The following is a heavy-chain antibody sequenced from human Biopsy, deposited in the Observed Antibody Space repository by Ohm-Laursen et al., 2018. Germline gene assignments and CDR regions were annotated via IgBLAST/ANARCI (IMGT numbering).Heavy chain of an antibody. J-gene: IGHJ4*02. V-gene: IGHV3-74*03. CDR2: INSNGRST. D-gene: IGHD2-8*02. CDR1: GFTFSTYW. Sequence: SLRLSCSASGFTFSTYWMQWVRQAPGKGLVWVSRINSNGRSTAYADSVKGRFTISRDNAKNTLYLQLNSLRAEDTALYYCASYDEAGGYFAYWAREPWSPSPQ. CDR3: ASYDEAGGYFAY.